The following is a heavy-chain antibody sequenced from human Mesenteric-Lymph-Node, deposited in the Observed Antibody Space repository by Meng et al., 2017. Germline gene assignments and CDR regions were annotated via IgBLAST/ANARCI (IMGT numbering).Heavy chain of an antibody. CDR2: ISSSGSTI. J-gene: IGHJ4*02. CDR1: GFTFSSYE. V-gene: IGHV3-48*03. D-gene: IGHD3-16*01. Sequence: GGSLRLSCAASGFTFSSYEMNWVRQAPGKGLEWVSYISSSGSTIYYADSVKGRFTISRDNAKNSLYLQMNSLRAEDTAVYYCARDRFEITFGGVIDYWGQGTLVTVSS. CDR3: ARDRFEITFGGVIDY.